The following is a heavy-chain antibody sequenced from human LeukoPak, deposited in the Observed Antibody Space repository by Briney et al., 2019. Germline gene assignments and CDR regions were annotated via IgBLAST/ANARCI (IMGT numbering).Heavy chain of an antibody. CDR3: AKDPRRYSRTGGYFDY. J-gene: IGHJ4*02. CDR2: IRHDGTYK. CDR1: GFTFSNFG. V-gene: IGHV3-30*02. Sequence: GGSLRLSCAASGFTFSNFGMHWVRQAPGKRLEWVAFIRHDGTYKYYVESVKGRFTISRDNSKSTLYLQMSSLSAADTAVYYCAKDPRRYSRTGGYFDYWGQGTLVTVSS. D-gene: IGHD6-13*01.